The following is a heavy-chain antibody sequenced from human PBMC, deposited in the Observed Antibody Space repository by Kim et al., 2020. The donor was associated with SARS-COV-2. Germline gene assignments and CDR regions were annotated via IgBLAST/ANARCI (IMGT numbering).Heavy chain of an antibody. D-gene: IGHD3-10*01. V-gene: IGHV3-7*01. J-gene: IGHJ6*02. CDR1: GLSFRIQW. CDR3: ASLHYYGMNF. Sequence: GGSLRLSCATSGLSFRIQWMSWVRQAPGKGLEWVANMGEDETERYYSASVEGRFTFSRDNGRNSVYRQMNSLRVDDTALYYCASLHYYGMNFWGQGTTVIVSS. CDR2: MGEDETER.